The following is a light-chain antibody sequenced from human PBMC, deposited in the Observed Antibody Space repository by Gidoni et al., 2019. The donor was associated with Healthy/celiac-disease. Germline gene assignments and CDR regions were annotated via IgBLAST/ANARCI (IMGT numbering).Light chain of an antibody. V-gene: IGKV3-11*01. Sequence: EIVLTQSAATLYLSPGESATRSCWASQRSSSYLAWYQPKPGQAPRRPIYDASNRATGVPARFSGSGSGTDCTLIISSLEPEECAVYYCQQRSNWPPGLTFGGGTKVEIK. CDR2: DAS. CDR1: QRSSSY. J-gene: IGKJ4*01. CDR3: QQRSNWPPGLT.